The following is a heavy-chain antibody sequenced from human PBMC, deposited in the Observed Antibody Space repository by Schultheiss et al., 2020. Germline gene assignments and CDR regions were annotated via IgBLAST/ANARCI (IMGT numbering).Heavy chain of an antibody. CDR3: ARVRYYDYGDWGRWFDP. Sequence: SETLSLTCTVSGGSISSGSYYWSWIRQPAGKGLEWIGYIYYSGSTNYNPSLKSRVTISVDTSKNQFSLKLSSVTAADTAVYYCARVRYYDYGDWGRWFDPWGQGTLVTVSS. CDR1: GGSISSGSYY. D-gene: IGHD4-17*01. V-gene: IGHV4-61*10. J-gene: IGHJ5*02. CDR2: IYYSGST.